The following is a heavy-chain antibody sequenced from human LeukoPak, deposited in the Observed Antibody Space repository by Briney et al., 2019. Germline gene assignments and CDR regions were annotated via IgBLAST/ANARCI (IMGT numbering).Heavy chain of an antibody. V-gene: IGHV3-30-3*01. CDR2: ISYDGSNK. J-gene: IGHJ4*02. Sequence: GGSLRLSCAASGFTFSSYAMHWVRQAPGKGLEWVAVISYDGSNKYYADSVKGRFTISRDNSKNTLYLQMYSLRAEDTAVYYCASTIGLFGELLFWGQGTLVTVSS. CDR3: ASTIGLFGELLF. D-gene: IGHD3-10*01. CDR1: GFTFSSYA.